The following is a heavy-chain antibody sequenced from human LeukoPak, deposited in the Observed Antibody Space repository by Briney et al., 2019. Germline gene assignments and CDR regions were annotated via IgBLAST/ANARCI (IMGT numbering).Heavy chain of an antibody. D-gene: IGHD5-24*01. CDR2: IYYSGGT. CDR1: GGSISSDY. Sequence: SETLSLTCTVSGGSISSDYWSWIRQPPGKGLEWIGYIYYSGGTNYNPSLKSRVTISVDTSKNQFSLKLSSVTAADTAVYYCARDSRMPDGSNHYFDYWGQGTLVTASS. CDR3: ARDSRMPDGSNHYFDY. J-gene: IGHJ4*02. V-gene: IGHV4-59*01.